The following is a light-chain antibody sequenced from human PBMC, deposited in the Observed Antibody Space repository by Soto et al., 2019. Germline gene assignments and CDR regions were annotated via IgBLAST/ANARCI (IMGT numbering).Light chain of an antibody. V-gene: IGKV4-1*01. CDR1: QNVLYSSNHKNY. Sequence: DIVMTQSPDSLAVSLGERATINCKSIQNVLYSSNHKNYLAWYQQKPGQPPKLLIYWASTRESGVPDRFSGSGSGTDFTLTISSLQAEDVALYYCQQYYTTPVTFGPGTKVDIK. CDR3: QQYYTTPVT. J-gene: IGKJ3*01. CDR2: WAS.